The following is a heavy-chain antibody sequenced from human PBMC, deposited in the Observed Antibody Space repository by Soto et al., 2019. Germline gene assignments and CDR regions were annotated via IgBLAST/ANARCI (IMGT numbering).Heavy chain of an antibody. CDR1: GFSFSSYA. V-gene: IGHV3-23*01. CDR3: AKGSIEYSASVEN. D-gene: IGHD5-12*01. Sequence: DVQLLESGGGLVQPGGSMRLSCAASGFSFSSYAMVWVRQAPGKGLEWVAVISARGGSSYFADSLKGRFTLCRDNAKNVLSLEMNSLRAEDTAIYFCAKGSIEYSASVENWGQGTLVVVSS. J-gene: IGHJ4*02. CDR2: ISARGGSS.